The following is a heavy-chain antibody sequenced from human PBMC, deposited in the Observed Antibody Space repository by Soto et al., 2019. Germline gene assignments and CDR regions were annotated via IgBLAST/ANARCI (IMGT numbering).Heavy chain of an antibody. Sequence: SLRLSYAASGFTFDDYAMHWVRQAPGKGLEWVSGISWNSGSIGYSDSLKGRFTISRDNAKNSLYLQMNSLRAEDTAFYYCAKCTSTSGHWGPDYWGQGTPVPVSP. D-gene: IGHD2-2*01. CDR3: AKCTSTSGHWGPDY. J-gene: IGHJ4*02. CDR1: GFTFDDYA. V-gene: IGHV3-9*01. CDR2: ISWNSGSI.